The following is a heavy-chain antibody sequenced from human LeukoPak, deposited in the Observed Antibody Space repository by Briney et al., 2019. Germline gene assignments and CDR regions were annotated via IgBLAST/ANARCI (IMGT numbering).Heavy chain of an antibody. J-gene: IGHJ4*02. D-gene: IGHD2-2*01. CDR3: AKDLGIVVVPAAILGY. V-gene: IGHV3-11*01. Sequence: GGSLRLSCAASGFTFSDYYMSWIRQAPGKGLEWVSYISSSGSTIYYADSVKGRFTISRDNSKNTLYLQMNSLRAEDTAVYYCAKDLGIVVVPAAILGYWGQGTLVTVSS. CDR2: ISSSGSTI. CDR1: GFTFSDYY.